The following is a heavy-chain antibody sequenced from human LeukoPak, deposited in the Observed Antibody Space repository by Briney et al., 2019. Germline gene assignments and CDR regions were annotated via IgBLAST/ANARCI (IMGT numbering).Heavy chain of an antibody. CDR1: GFTFSSYA. V-gene: IGHV3-23*01. D-gene: IGHD3-10*01. CDR2: ISASGGST. CDR3: AKERSPGMGWFGELFE. Sequence: PGGSLRLSCAVSGFTFSSYAMSWVRQAPGKGLEWVSGISASGGSTYYADSVRGRFTISRDNSKNTLYLQMNSLRAEDTALYYLAKERSPGMGWFGELFEWGQGTLVTVSS. J-gene: IGHJ4*02.